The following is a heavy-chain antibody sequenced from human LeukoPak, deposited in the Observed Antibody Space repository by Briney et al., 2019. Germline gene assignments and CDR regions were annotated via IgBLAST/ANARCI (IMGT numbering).Heavy chain of an antibody. V-gene: IGHV3-23*01. CDR2: ISGSGGST. CDR1: GFTFSNAW. CDR3: ARDLAADV. J-gene: IGHJ6*04. Sequence: GGSLRLSCAASGFTFSNAWMSWVRQAPGKGLEWVSAISGSGGSTYYADSVKGRFTISRDNPKNTLYLQMNSLRAEDTAVYYCARDLAADVWGKGTTVTVSS. D-gene: IGHD6-25*01.